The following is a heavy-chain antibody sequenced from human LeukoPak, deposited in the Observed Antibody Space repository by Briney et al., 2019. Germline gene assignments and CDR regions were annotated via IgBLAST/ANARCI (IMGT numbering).Heavy chain of an antibody. Sequence: SVKVSCKASGGTFSSYAISWVRQAPGQGLEWMGGIIPIFGTASYAQKFQGRVTLTTDTSTSTVYMELSSLRSEDTAVYYCARDFCSSASCYLDYWGQGTLVTVS. V-gene: IGHV1-69*05. CDR3: ARDFCSSASCYLDY. CDR1: GGTFSSYA. J-gene: IGHJ4*02. D-gene: IGHD2-2*01. CDR2: IIPIFGTA.